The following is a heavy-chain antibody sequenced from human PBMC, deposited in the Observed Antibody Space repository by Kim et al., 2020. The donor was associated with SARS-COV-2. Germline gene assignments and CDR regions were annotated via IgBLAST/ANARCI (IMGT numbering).Heavy chain of an antibody. J-gene: IGHJ4*02. CDR3: ATQDPYYYGSGRALDY. Sequence: SGKGRFTITKDNAKNSLYLQKNSLRAEDTAVYYCATQDPYYYGSGRALDYWGQGTLVTVSS. D-gene: IGHD3-10*01. V-gene: IGHV3-48*03.